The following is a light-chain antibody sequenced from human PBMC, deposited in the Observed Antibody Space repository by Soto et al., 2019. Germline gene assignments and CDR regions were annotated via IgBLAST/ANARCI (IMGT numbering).Light chain of an antibody. J-gene: IGKJ2*01. CDR1: QDISRS. Sequence: DIQMTQSPSTLSASVGDRVTVTCRASQDISRSLAWYQQKPGQAPKLLMYQASNLEREVPSRFSGSGSGTEFTLTISSLQPDAFAPYYFQQYKRYSPYTFGQGTKLEI. CDR3: QQYKRYSPYT. CDR2: QAS. V-gene: IGKV1-5*03.